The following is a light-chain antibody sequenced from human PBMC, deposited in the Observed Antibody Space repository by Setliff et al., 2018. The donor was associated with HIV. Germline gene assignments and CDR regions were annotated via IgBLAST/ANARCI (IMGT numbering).Light chain of an antibody. J-gene: IGKJ2*01. V-gene: IGKV3-20*01. CDR3: QHYGTSPPYT. CDR1: QSVSSSY. CDR2: GTS. Sequence: EIVLTQSPGTLSLSPGERATLSCRASQSVSSSYLAWYQQKPGQAPRLLIFGTSTRATGIPDRFRGSGSGTDFTLTITRLEPEDLAVFYCQHYGTSPPYTFGQGTKVDIK.